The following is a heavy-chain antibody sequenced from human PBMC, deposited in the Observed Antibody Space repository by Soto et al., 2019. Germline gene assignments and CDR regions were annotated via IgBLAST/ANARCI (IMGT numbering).Heavy chain of an antibody. CDR2: INPNGGST. CDR3: AGRCDSTTCLGHFDY. V-gene: IGHV1-46*01. Sequence: ASVKVSCKAPADTFTSYYIHWVRQAPGHGLEWMGIINPNGGSTRFAQTFQGRITMTTDTSTSTVYMELRSLRSEDTAVYYCAGRCDSTTCLGHFDYWGQGTLVTVS. J-gene: IGHJ4*02. CDR1: ADTFTSYY. D-gene: IGHD2-2*01.